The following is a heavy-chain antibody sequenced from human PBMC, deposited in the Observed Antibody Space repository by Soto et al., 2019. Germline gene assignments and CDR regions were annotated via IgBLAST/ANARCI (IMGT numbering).Heavy chain of an antibody. V-gene: IGHV5-51*01. J-gene: IGHJ6*02. Sequence: AGESLKISCNGSGYSFTIYWIGWVRQMPGKGLEWMGIIYPGDSDTRYSPSFQGQVTISADKSISTAYLQWSSLKASDTAMYYCARLPIKSYCYSGMDVWGQGTTVTVSS. CDR2: IYPGDSDT. CDR3: ARLPIKSYCYSGMDV. CDR1: GYSFTIYW.